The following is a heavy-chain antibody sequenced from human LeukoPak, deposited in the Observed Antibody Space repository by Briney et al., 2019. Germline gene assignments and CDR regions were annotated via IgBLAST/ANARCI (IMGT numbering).Heavy chain of an antibody. Sequence: GGSLRLSCAASGFNFDDYAMHWVRQAPGKGLEWVSGISWNSGSIGYADSVKGRFTISRDNAKNSLYLQMNSLRAEDMALYYCAKDMYSSGWQAIDYWGQGTLVTVSS. CDR3: AKDMYSSGWQAIDY. D-gene: IGHD6-19*01. J-gene: IGHJ4*02. CDR2: ISWNSGSI. CDR1: GFNFDDYA. V-gene: IGHV3-9*03.